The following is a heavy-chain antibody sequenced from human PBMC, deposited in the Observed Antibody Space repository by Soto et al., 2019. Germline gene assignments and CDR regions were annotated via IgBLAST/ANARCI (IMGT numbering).Heavy chain of an antibody. CDR2: IYYSGST. CDR1: GGSISSYY. CDR3: ERITTVTTGFVY. V-gene: IGHV4-59*01. D-gene: IGHD4-17*01. Sequence: SETLSLTCTVSGGSISSYYWSWIRQPPGKGLEWIGYIYYSGSTNYNPSRKSRVTISVDTSKNQFSLKPSSVTAADTAVYYCERITTVTTGFVYWGQGTLVTVSS. J-gene: IGHJ4*02.